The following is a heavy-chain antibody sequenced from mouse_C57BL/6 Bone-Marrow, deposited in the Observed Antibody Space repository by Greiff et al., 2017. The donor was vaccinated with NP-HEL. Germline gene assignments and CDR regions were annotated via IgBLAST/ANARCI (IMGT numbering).Heavy chain of an antibody. Sequence: QVQLKQSGAELVKPGASVKISCKASGYAFSSYWMNWVKQRPGKGLEWIGQIYPGDGDTNYNGKFKGKATLTADKSSSTAYMQLSSLTSEDSAVYFCARSRTGTMGFAYWGQGTLVTVSA. V-gene: IGHV1-80*01. CDR1: GYAFSSYW. D-gene: IGHD4-1*01. CDR2: IYPGDGDT. CDR3: ARSRTGTMGFAY. J-gene: IGHJ3*01.